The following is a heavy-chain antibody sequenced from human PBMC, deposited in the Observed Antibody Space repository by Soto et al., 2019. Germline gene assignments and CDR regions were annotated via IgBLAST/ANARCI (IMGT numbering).Heavy chain of an antibody. CDR2: VSGSGAMT. J-gene: IGHJ4*02. CDR1: GFTFSNYA. CDR3: AKDLPYCHGGSCR. Sequence: GGSLRLSCVVSGFTFSNYAMSWVRQAPGKGLEWVSAVSGSGAMTYYADSVKGRFIISRDNSKNTLSLQMNSLRAEDTALYYCAKDLPYCHGGSCRWGQGT. D-gene: IGHD2-15*01. V-gene: IGHV3-23*01.